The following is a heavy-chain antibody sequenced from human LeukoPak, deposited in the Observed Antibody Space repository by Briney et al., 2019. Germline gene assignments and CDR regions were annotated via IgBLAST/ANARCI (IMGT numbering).Heavy chain of an antibody. CDR3: ARVKPNYYDSSAYGTFDI. CDR1: GYTFTRYY. CDR2: INPSGGST. D-gene: IGHD3-22*01. Sequence: ASVKVSCKASGYTFTRYYMHWVRQAPGQGLEWMGIINPSGGSTSYAQKFQGRVTMTRDTSTSTVYMELSSLRSEDTAVYYCARVKPNYYDSSAYGTFDIWGQGTMDTVSS. V-gene: IGHV1-46*01. J-gene: IGHJ3*02.